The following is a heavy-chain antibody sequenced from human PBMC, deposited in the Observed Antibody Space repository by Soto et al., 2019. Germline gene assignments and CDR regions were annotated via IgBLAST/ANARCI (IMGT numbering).Heavy chain of an antibody. V-gene: IGHV3-33*01. CDR3: ARVKPQLWSGDC. CDR1: GFTFSTYG. CDR2: IWYDGSNK. J-gene: IGHJ4*02. D-gene: IGHD3-3*01. Sequence: QVQLVESGGGVVQPGRSLRLSCAASGFTFSTYGMHWVRQAPGQGLEWVAVIWYDGSNKYYADSVKGRFTISRDNSKNTLYLQMNILRAEDTAVYYCARVKPQLWSGDCWGQGTLVTVSS.